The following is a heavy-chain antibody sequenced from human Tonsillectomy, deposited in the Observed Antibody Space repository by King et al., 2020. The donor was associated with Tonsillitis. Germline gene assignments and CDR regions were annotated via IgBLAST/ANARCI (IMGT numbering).Heavy chain of an antibody. D-gene: IGHD1-14*01. CDR1: GFTFSRYD. Sequence: VQLVESGGGVVQPGRSLRLSCAASGFTFSRYDMHWVRQAPGKGLEWVGLISNDGSNEYYADSVKGRLTISRDNSKNTLFLQMNSLRAEDTAVYYCAKARHGSHRGVYYYYSMAVWGKGTTVTVSS. J-gene: IGHJ6*03. CDR2: ISNDGSNE. CDR3: AKARHGSHRGVYYYYSMAV. V-gene: IGHV3-30*18.